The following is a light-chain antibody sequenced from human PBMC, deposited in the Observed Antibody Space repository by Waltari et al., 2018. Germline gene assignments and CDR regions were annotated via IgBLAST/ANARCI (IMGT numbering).Light chain of an antibody. V-gene: IGKV1-5*03. J-gene: IGKJ1*01. Sequence: DIQRTPSPSPLSASFGDRVTLTCRATQSINVWLVWYQQKSGKVPKVLIYKASVLESGVPSRFSGNGSGTEFSLTISSLQSDDFATYYCQQYDAHPRTFGQGTKVDIK. CDR2: KAS. CDR3: QQYDAHPRT. CDR1: QSINVW.